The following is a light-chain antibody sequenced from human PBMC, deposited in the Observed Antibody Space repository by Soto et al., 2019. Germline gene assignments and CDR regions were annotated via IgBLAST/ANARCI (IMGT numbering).Light chain of an antibody. J-gene: IGLJ1*01. V-gene: IGLV2-14*01. CDR1: SSDVGGYND. CDR3: SSYTSSSMV. CDR2: DVS. Sequence: QSALTQPASVSGAPGQSITISCTGTSSDVGGYNDVSWYQQHPGKAPKLMIYDVSNRPSGVSNRLSGSKSGNTASLTISGLQAEDEADYYCSSYTSSSMVFGTGTKVTVL.